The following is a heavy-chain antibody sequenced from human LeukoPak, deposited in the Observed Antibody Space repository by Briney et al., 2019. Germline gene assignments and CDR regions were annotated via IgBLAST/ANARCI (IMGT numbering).Heavy chain of an antibody. CDR2: ISGSGGST. Sequence: GGSLRLSCAASGFTFSSYAMSWVRQAPGKGLEWVSAISGSGGSTYYADSVKGRFTISRDNSKNTLYLQMNSLRAEDTAVYYCAKETSYSSRYLLTYYFDYWGQGTLVTVSS. J-gene: IGHJ4*02. V-gene: IGHV3-23*01. CDR1: GFTFSSYA. CDR3: AKETSYSSRYLLTYYFDY. D-gene: IGHD6-13*01.